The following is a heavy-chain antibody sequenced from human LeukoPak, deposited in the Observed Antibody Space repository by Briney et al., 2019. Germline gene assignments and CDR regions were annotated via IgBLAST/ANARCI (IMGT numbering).Heavy chain of an antibody. CDR3: ARQSGSYYSHFDY. Sequence: GGSLRLSCATSGFTFSSYWMSWVRQAPGKGLEWMGIIYPGDSDTRYSPSFQGQVTISADKSTSTAYLQWSSLKASDTAMYYCARQSGSYYSHFDYWGQGTLVTVSS. V-gene: IGHV5-51*01. J-gene: IGHJ4*02. CDR1: GFTFSSYW. D-gene: IGHD3-10*01. CDR2: IYPGDSDT.